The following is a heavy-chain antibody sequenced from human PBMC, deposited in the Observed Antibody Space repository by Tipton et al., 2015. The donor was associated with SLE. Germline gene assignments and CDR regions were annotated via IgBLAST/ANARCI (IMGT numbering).Heavy chain of an antibody. CDR1: GGSFNSHY. Sequence: TLSLTCAVSGGSFNSHYWSWIRQSPGKGLEWIGDVNHAGRTNYNPSLKSRVTISVDTSKNQFSLKLSSVTAADTAVYYCARGARGNSYGSDEDFDYWGQGTLVTVSS. D-gene: IGHD3-10*01. V-gene: IGHV4-34*01. CDR2: VNHAGRT. J-gene: IGHJ4*02. CDR3: ARGARGNSYGSDEDFDY.